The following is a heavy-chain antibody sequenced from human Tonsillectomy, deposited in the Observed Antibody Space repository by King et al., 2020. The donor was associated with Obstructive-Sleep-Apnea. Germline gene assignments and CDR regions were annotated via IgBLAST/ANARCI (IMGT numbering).Heavy chain of an antibody. J-gene: IGHJ4*02. CDR2: ITGSGDRT. Sequence: VQLVESGGGLVQPGGSLRLSCAASEFTFSSYGMSWVRQAPGKGLEWVSLITGSGDRTYYADTVKGRFTISRDNSKNTLYLQMNSLRAEDTAVYFCEKVIWLRSTAPYDYWGQGTLVTVSS. D-gene: IGHD5-12*01. V-gene: IGHV3-23*04. CDR1: EFTFSSYG. CDR3: EKVIWLRSTAPYDY.